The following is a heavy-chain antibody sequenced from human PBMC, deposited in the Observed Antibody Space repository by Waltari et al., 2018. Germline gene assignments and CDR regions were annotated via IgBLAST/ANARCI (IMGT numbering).Heavy chain of an antibody. V-gene: IGHV4-39*01. CDR2: LHYGGSS. J-gene: IGHJ2*01. D-gene: IGHD1-7*01. Sequence: QLQLQESGPGLVNPSETLSLTCTVSGVSISTRRYYWGLIRQPPGKGLDWIGSLHYGGSSYFNPSLKSRVTISVDTSKNQFSLKLTSVTAADTAVYYCATLPIPLELWYFDLWGRGTLVTVSS. CDR3: ATLPIPLELWYFDL. CDR1: GVSISTRRYY.